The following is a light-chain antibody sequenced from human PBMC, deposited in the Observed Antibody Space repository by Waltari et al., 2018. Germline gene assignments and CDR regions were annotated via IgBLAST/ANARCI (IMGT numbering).Light chain of an antibody. CDR1: PSIGNY. CDR3: QHFNSYPFI. J-gene: IGKJ2*01. V-gene: IGKV1-5*03. Sequence: DIQMTQSPSTLSASVGDRVPITCRASPSIGNYLAWYQQKPGKAPKLLIFMASTLQREVPSRFSGSGSGTEFALTISGLQADDFATYFCQHFNSYPFIFGRGTKLEIK. CDR2: MAS.